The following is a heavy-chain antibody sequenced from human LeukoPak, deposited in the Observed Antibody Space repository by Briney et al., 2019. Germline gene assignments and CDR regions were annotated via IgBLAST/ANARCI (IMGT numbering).Heavy chain of an antibody. CDR1: GFTFSSSG. V-gene: IGHV3-30*04. Sequence: GGSLRLSCAASGFTFSSSGLHWVRQAPGKGLEWVAIISYDGSNKYYADSVKGRFTISRDNSKNTLYLQMNSLRPEDTAVYYCARAGGYCTTTRCYYYYYMGVWGKGTTVTVSS. D-gene: IGHD2-2*01. J-gene: IGHJ6*03. CDR3: ARAGGYCTTTRCYYYYYMGV. CDR2: ISYDGSNK.